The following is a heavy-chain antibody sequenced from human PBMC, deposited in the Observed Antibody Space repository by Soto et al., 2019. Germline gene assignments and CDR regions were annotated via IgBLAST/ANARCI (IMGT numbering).Heavy chain of an antibody. CDR2: IYYSGST. CDR1: GGSISSSSYY. J-gene: IGHJ4*02. D-gene: IGHD5-12*01. CDR3: ARRREYSGYDGY. Sequence: QLQLQESGPGLVKPSETLSLTCTVSGGSISSSSYYWGWIRQPPGKGLEWIGRIYYSGSTYYNPSLKSRVTISVDSSKNQFSLKLSSVTAADTAVYYCARRREYSGYDGYWGQGTLVTVSS. V-gene: IGHV4-39*01.